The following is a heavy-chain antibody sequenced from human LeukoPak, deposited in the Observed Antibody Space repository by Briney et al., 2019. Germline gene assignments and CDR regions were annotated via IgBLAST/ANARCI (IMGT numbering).Heavy chain of an antibody. J-gene: IGHJ3*02. CDR1: GFTFSSFW. D-gene: IGHD3-22*01. Sequence: GGSLRLSCAASGFTFSSFWMSWVRQAPGKGLEWVANIKQDGSEKYYVDSVKGRFTISRDNAKNSLYLQMNSLRAEDTAVYYCARVPYDSSGYYYVFAFDIWGQGTMVTVSS. CDR2: IKQDGSEK. V-gene: IGHV3-7*01. CDR3: ARVPYDSSGYYYVFAFDI.